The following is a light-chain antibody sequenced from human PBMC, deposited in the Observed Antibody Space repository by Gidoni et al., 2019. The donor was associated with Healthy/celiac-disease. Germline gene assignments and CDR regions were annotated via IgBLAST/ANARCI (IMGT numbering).Light chain of an antibody. CDR1: QDISNY. V-gene: IGKV1-33*01. CDR3: QQYDNPTYT. Sequence: DIQMTQSPSSLSASVGDRVTITRQASQDISNYLNWYQQKPGKAPKLLIYDASNLETGVPSRFSGSGSGTDFTFTISSLQPEDIATYYCQQYDNPTYTFGQGTKLEIK. CDR2: DAS. J-gene: IGKJ2*01.